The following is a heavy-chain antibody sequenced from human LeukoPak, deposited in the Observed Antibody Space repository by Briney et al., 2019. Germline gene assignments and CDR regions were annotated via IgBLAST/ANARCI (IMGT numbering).Heavy chain of an antibody. J-gene: IGHJ4*02. CDR1: GFTFSSYG. CDR3: AKWQDCSSTSCPYLEVAGTGGFDY. D-gene: IGHD2-2*01. CDR2: ISYDGSNK. Sequence: PGGSLRLSCAASGFTFSSYGMHWVRQAPGKGLEWVAVISYDGSNKYYTDSVKGRFTISRDNSKNTLYLQMNSLRAEDTAVYYCAKWQDCSSTSCPYLEVAGTGGFDYWGQGTLVTVSS. V-gene: IGHV3-30*18.